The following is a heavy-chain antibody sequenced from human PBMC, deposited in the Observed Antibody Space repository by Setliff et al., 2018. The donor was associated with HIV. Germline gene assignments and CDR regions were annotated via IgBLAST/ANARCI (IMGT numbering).Heavy chain of an antibody. CDR2: ISIGSGAAI. D-gene: IGHD6-13*01. CDR1: GFTFSGSA. V-gene: IGHV3-21*01. J-gene: IGHJ4*02. CDR3: ARDSSSWYEFYFDC. Sequence: LRLSCAASGFTFSGSAMHWVRQAPGRGLEWVSSISIGSGAAIYYAESVQGRFTVSRDNSKNSLYLQMNSLRAEDTAVYYCARDSSSWYEFYFDCWGQGTLVTVSS.